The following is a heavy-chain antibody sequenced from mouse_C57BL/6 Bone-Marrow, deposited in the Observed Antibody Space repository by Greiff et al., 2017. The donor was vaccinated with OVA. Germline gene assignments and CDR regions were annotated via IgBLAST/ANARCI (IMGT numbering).Heavy chain of an antibody. Sequence: EVKVVESGGGLVKPGGSLKLSCAASGFTFSSYTMSWVRQTPEKRLEWVATISGGGGNTYYPDSVKGRFTISRDNAKNTLYLQMSSLRSEDTALYYCARPYDGYYHWYFDVWGTGTTVTVSS. CDR2: ISGGGGNT. V-gene: IGHV5-9*01. CDR1: GFTFSSYT. J-gene: IGHJ1*03. CDR3: ARPYDGYYHWYFDV. D-gene: IGHD2-3*01.